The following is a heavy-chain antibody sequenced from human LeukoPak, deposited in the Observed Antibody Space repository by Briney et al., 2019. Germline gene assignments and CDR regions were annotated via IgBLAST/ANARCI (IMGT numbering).Heavy chain of an antibody. CDR2: ISSSSSYI. CDR1: GFTFSSYS. CDR3: ARESRYYGSGSSKAPNWFDP. Sequence: GGSLRLSCAASGFTFSSYSMNWVRQAPGKGLEGVSSISSSSSYIYYADSVKGRFTISRDNAKNSLYLQMNSLRAEDTAVYYCARESRYYGSGSSKAPNWFDPWGQGTLVTVSS. D-gene: IGHD3-10*01. J-gene: IGHJ5*02. V-gene: IGHV3-21*01.